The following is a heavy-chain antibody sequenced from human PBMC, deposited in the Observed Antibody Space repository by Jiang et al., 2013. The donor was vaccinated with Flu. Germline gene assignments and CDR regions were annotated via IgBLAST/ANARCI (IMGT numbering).Heavy chain of an antibody. CDR1: GFTFSNYA. V-gene: IGHV3-23*01. CDR3: AKDLYVWGPLGVY. J-gene: IGHJ4*02. CDR2: ISGSGDTT. Sequence: VQLLESGGGLVQPGGSLRLSCAASGFTFSNYAMSWVRQAPGKGLEWVSAISGSGDTTWYADSMEGRFTISRDNSKSTLYLQLNTLRAEDTALYYCAKDLYVWGPLGVYWGQGTLVTVSS. D-gene: IGHD3-16*01.